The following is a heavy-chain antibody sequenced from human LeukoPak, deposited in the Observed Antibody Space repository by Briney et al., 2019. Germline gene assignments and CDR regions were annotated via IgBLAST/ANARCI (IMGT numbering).Heavy chain of an antibody. CDR3: ARDLLRFGYGDEAPDY. Sequence: GGSLRLSCAASGFTVSGLCMSWVRQAPGKGLEWVAFLYTGDNTYYADSVKDRFTISRDNSKNTLYLQMNSLRAEDTAVYYCARDLLRFGYGDEAPDYWGQGTLVTVSS. J-gene: IGHJ4*02. V-gene: IGHV3-66*01. CDR1: GFTVSGLC. CDR2: LYTGDNT. D-gene: IGHD4-17*01.